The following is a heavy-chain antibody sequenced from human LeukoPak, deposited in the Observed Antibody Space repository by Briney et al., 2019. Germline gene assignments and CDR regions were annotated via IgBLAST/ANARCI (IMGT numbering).Heavy chain of an antibody. D-gene: IGHD3-10*01. Sequence: ASVKVSCKTSGYTFTDYYMHWVRQAPGQGLEWMGIINPSGGSTSYAQKFQGRVTMTRDTSTSTVYMELSSLRSEDTAVYYCARVKGVGEASDAFDIWGQGTMVTVSS. CDR3: ARVKGVGEASDAFDI. CDR2: INPSGGST. CDR1: GYTFTDYY. J-gene: IGHJ3*02. V-gene: IGHV1-46*01.